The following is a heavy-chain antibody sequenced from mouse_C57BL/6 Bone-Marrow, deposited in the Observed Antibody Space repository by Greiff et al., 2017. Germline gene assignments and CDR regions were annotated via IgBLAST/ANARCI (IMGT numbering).Heavy chain of an antibody. Sequence: LVESGAELVRPGASVKLSCTASGFNIKDDYMHWVKQRPEQGLEWIGWIDPENGDTEYASKFQGKATITADTSSNTAYLQLSSLTSEDTAVYYCTTLWYFDYWGQGTTLTVSS. J-gene: IGHJ2*01. CDR1: GFNIKDDY. CDR2: IDPENGDT. CDR3: TTLWYFDY. D-gene: IGHD1-1*02. V-gene: IGHV14-4*01.